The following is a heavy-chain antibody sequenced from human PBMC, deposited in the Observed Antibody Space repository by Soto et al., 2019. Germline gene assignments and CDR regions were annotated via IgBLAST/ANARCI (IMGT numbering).Heavy chain of an antibody. D-gene: IGHD6-19*01. CDR2: IYWNDDR. V-gene: IGHV2-5*01. J-gene: IGHJ4*02. CDR1: GFSLSTSGVG. CDR3: AHSFSPRIAVAGEFDY. Sequence: SGPTLVNPTQTLTLTCTFSGFSLSTSGVGVGWIRQPPGKALEWLALIYWNDDRRYSPSLKSRLTITKDTSKNQVVLTMTNMDPVDTATYYCAHSFSPRIAVAGEFDYWGQGTLVTVSS.